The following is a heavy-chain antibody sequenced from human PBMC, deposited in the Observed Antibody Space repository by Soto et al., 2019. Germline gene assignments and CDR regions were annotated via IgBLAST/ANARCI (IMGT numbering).Heavy chain of an antibody. J-gene: IGHJ5*02. CDR1: GYTFTVYY. Sequence: ASVKVSCKASGYTFTVYYMHWVRQAPGQGLEWMGWINPNSGGTNYAQKFQGWVTMTRDTSISTAYMELSRLRSDDTAVYYCARGPRRPKAGTIVVVPAAIGSWFDPWGQGTLVTVSS. CDR2: INPNSGGT. D-gene: IGHD2-2*01. V-gene: IGHV1-2*04. CDR3: ARGPRRPKAGTIVVVPAAIGSWFDP.